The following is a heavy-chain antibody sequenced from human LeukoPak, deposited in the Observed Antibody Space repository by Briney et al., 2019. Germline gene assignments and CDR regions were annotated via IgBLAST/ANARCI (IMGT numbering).Heavy chain of an antibody. CDR3: AKERWLRFFDY. J-gene: IGHJ4*02. V-gene: IGHV3-30*18. CDR1: GFTYISYG. D-gene: IGHD5-12*01. Sequence: GGSLRLSCAASGFTYISYGMHWVRQAPGKGLEWVAVISYDGSNKYYAYSVKGRFTISRDNSKNTLYLEMNSLRAEDTAVYYCAKERWLRFFDYWGQGTLVTVSS. CDR2: ISYDGSNK.